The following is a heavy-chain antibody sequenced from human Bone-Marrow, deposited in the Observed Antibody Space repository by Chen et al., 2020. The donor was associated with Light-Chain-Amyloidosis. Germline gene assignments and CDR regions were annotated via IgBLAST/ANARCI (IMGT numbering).Heavy chain of an antibody. J-gene: IGHJ4*02. CDR2: VSHGGTKK. Sequence: QVQLVESGGGVVQPGRSLRLSCAASGGRGNKYAMHWVRQAPGKGLEWVAGVSHGGTKKHHADDVKGRFTVSGDNPKNTLSLPLSPLFSSFSLLFSFSRESSWGGEESGFDFWGQGTLVTVSS. D-gene: IGHD3-10*01. CDR3: SRESSWGGEESGFDF. V-gene: IGHV3-30-3*01. CDR1: GGRGNKYA.